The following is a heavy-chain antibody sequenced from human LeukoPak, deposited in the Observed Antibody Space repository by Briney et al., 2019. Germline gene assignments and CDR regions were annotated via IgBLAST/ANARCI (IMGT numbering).Heavy chain of an antibody. CDR2: ITTSGATT. D-gene: IGHD2-15*01. J-gene: IGHJ4*02. V-gene: IGHV3-23*01. CDR3: ARIVVVVAATPFDF. CDR1: GFTFSSHA. Sequence: GGSLRLSCAASGFTFSSHALSWVRQAPGKGLEWVSTITTSGATTYYADSVRGRFTISRDNSKNMVYLQMNSLRAEDTAVYYCARIVVVVAATPFDFWGQGTLVTVSS.